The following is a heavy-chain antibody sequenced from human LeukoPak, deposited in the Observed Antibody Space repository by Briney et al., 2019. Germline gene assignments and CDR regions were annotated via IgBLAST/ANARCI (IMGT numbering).Heavy chain of an antibody. J-gene: IGHJ4*02. V-gene: IGHV3-9*01. Sequence: QLGRSLRLSCAASGFTFDDYAMHWVRQAPGKGLEWVSGISWNSGTIGYADSVKGRFTISRDNAKNSLYLQMNSLRAEDTAVYYCARDQGYWGQGTLVTVSS. CDR2: ISWNSGTI. CDR1: GFTFDDYA. CDR3: ARDQGY.